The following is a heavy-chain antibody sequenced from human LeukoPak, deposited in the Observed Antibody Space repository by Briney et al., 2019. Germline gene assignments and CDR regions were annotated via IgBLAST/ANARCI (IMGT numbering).Heavy chain of an antibody. Sequence: PGGSLRLSCAASGFTFSSYAMSCVRHAPGKGLGWVSAISGSGGSTYYADSVKGRFAIYRDNSKNTLHLQMNSLGAEDTAVYDCAKDVPYYDSSGLPYYFDYWGQGTLVTVSS. V-gene: IGHV3-23*01. CDR3: AKDVPYYDSSGLPYYFDY. CDR1: GFTFSSYA. J-gene: IGHJ4*02. CDR2: ISGSGGST. D-gene: IGHD3-22*01.